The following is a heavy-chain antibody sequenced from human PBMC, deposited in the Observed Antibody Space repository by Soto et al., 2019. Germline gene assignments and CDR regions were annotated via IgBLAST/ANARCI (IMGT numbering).Heavy chain of an antibody. Sequence: GGSLRLSCAASGFTFSSYAMSWVRQAPGKGLEWVSAISGSGGSTYYADSVKGRFTISRDNGKNSLYLQLNSLRVEDTAVYYCARDFTYYYASPESFDFWGQGTLVTVSS. V-gene: IGHV3-23*01. CDR2: ISGSGGST. D-gene: IGHD3-10*01. J-gene: IGHJ4*02. CDR3: ARDFTYYYASPESFDF. CDR1: GFTFSSYA.